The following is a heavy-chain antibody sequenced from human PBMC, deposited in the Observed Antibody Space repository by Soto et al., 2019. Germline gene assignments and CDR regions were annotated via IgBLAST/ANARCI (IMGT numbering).Heavy chain of an antibody. Sequence: GASVKVSCKASGYTFTSYYMHWVRQAPGQGLEWMGIINPSGGSTSYAQKFQGRVTMTRDTSTSTVYMELSSLRSEDTAVYYCAREDSGYDLDYYYYYGMDVWGQGTTVT. CDR2: INPSGGST. CDR3: AREDSGYDLDYYYYYGMDV. D-gene: IGHD5-12*01. V-gene: IGHV1-46*01. CDR1: GYTFTSYY. J-gene: IGHJ6*02.